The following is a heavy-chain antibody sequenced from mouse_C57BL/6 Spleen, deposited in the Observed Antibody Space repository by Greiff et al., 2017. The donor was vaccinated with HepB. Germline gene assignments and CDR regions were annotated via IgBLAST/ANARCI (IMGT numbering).Heavy chain of an antibody. CDR2: IYPGDGDT. Sequence: VQLQESGPELVKPGASVKISCKASGYAFSSSWMNWVKQRPGKGLEWIGRIYPGDGDTNYNGKFKGKATLTADKSSSTAYMQLSSLTSEDSAVYFCATSTVVPLDYWGQGTTLTVSS. D-gene: IGHD1-1*01. CDR1: GYAFSSSW. J-gene: IGHJ2*01. CDR3: ATSTVVPLDY. V-gene: IGHV1-82*01.